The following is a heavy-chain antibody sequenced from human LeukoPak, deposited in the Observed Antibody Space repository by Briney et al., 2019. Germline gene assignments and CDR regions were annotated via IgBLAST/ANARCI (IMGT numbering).Heavy chain of an antibody. CDR1: GFTFDDYA. CDR2: ISWNSGSI. V-gene: IGHV3-9*01. D-gene: IGHD6-13*01. Sequence: PGRSLRLSCAASGFTFDDYAMHWVRQAPGKGLEWVSGISWNSGSIGYADSVKGRFTISRDNSKNTLYLQMNSLRAEDTAVYYCARDSRRAIAADYWGQGTLVTVSS. CDR3: ARDSRRAIAADY. J-gene: IGHJ4*02.